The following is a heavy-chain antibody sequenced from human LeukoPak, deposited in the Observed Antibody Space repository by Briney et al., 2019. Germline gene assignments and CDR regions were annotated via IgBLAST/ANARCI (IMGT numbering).Heavy chain of an antibody. CDR2: INHSGST. CDR3: ARVWRYYDSSGYYYSYYYYYGMDV. CDR1: GRSFSGYY. Sequence: SETLSLTCAVYGRSFSGYYWGWIRQPPGKGLEWIGEINHSGSTNYNPSLKSRVTISVDTSKNQFSLKLSSVTAADTAVYYCARVWRYYDSSGYYYSYYYYYGMDVWGQGTTVTVSS. V-gene: IGHV4-34*01. J-gene: IGHJ6*02. D-gene: IGHD3-22*01.